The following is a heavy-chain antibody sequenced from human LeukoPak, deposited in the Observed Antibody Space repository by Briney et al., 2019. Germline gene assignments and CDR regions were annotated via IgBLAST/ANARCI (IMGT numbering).Heavy chain of an antibody. Sequence: GRSLRLSCAASGFTFSSYAMHWVRQAPGKGLEWVAVISYDGSNKYYADSVKGRFTISKDSSKNTLYLQMNSLRAEDMAVYYCARDGDYGDYGSVDYWGQGTLVTVSS. V-gene: IGHV3-30-3*01. J-gene: IGHJ4*02. D-gene: IGHD4-17*01. CDR2: ISYDGSNK. CDR1: GFTFSSYA. CDR3: ARDGDYGDYGSVDY.